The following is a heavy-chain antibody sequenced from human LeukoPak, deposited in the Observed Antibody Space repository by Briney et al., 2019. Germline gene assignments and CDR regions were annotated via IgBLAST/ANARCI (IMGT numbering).Heavy chain of an antibody. CDR1: GFTFSSYA. V-gene: IGHV3-23*01. CDR2: ISGSGDAT. D-gene: IGHD3-9*01. J-gene: IGHJ5*02. Sequence: GGSVRLSCAASGFTFSSYAMSWVRQAPGKGLEWVPTISGSGDATYYADSVKGRFTIPRDNSKNTLYLQMNSLRAEDTAVYYCAKTGAYYDISPSPRFDPWGQGTLVTVSS. CDR3: AKTGAYYDISPSPRFDP.